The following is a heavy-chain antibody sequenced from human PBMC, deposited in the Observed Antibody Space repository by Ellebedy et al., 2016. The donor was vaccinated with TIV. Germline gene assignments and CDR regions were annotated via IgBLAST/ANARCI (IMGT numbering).Heavy chain of an antibody. CDR3: ATFSSSSFSWFDP. Sequence: MPSETLSLTCTVSGGPIRRGGYYWTWIRQHPGKGPEWIGNIYYSGSTSYNPSLKSRATISVDTTKNQFSLQLTSMTAADTAVYYCATFSSSSFSWFDPWGQGTQVTVSS. CDR2: IYYSGST. J-gene: IGHJ5*02. CDR1: GGPIRRGGYY. D-gene: IGHD6-6*01. V-gene: IGHV4-31*03.